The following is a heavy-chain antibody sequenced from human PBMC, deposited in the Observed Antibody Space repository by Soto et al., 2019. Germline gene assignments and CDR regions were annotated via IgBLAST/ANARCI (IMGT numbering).Heavy chain of an antibody. CDR3: AHSLGEDWFDP. J-gene: IGHJ5*02. V-gene: IGHV2-5*02. CDR1: GFSLTTSGVG. D-gene: IGHD3-16*01. Sequence: QITLKESGPTLVKSTQTLTLTCTFSGFSLTTSGVGVGWIRQPPGKALEWLALIYWDDDKRYSPSLKSRLTITKDTSNNQVVLMMTNMDPVDTATYSCAHSLGEDWFDPWGQGTLVTVSS. CDR2: IYWDDDK.